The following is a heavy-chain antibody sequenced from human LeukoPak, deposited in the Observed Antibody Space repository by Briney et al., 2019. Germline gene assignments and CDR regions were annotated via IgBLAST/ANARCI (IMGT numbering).Heavy chain of an antibody. CDR1: GASFSGYY. Sequence: PSETLSLTCAVNGASFSGYYWSWIRQPPGKGLEWIGETNQRGETSNNPSLKSRVTISLDTSKNQFSLKLSSVTAADTSVYFCASGKQGGAFDLWGLGTTVTVSS. V-gene: IGHV4-34*01. CDR3: ASGKQGGAFDL. CDR2: TNQRGET. J-gene: IGHJ3*01.